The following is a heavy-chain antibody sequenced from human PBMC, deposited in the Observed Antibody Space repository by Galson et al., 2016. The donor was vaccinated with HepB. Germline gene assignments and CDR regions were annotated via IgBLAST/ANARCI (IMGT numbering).Heavy chain of an antibody. CDR2: ISSSRNTI. J-gene: IGHJ5*01. V-gene: IGHV3-48*01. D-gene: IGHD5-12*01. CDR3: AQEVGWLRFAFGS. Sequence: SLRLSCAASGFALSSFNMNWVRQTPWKGLEWISYISSSRNTIDYADSVKGRFTISRDDAKNSLYLQMNNLSVGDTAIYHCAQEVGWLRFAFGSWGQGTLVTVSS. CDR1: GFALSSFN.